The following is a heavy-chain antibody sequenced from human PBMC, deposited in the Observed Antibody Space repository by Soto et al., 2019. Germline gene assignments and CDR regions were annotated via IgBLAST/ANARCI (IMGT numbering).Heavy chain of an antibody. Sequence: EVQLVESGGGLVQPGGSLRLSCAASGFTFSSSCMHCVRQAPGKGLVWVSRINSDGSITSSVDSVMGRFTISRDNAKNTLYLQMNSLRAEDTAVYYCVRTSLGVAAATREDYLGQGTLVTVSS. V-gene: IGHV3-74*01. CDR3: VRTSLGVAAATREDY. J-gene: IGHJ4*02. CDR2: INSDGSIT. CDR1: GFTFSSSC. D-gene: IGHD2-15*01.